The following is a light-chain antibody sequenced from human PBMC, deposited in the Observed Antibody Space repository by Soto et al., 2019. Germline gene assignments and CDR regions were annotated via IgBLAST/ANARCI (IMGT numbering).Light chain of an antibody. Sequence: DIQMTQSPSSLSASVGDRVSITCRASQSISTYVNWYQQKPGTAPNLLIYRASTLESGVPSRFSGSGSGTDFTLTISSLQPADFSTYHCQQSFSTPITFGQGTRLDIK. CDR2: RAS. J-gene: IGKJ5*01. V-gene: IGKV1-39*01. CDR1: QSISTY. CDR3: QQSFSTPIT.